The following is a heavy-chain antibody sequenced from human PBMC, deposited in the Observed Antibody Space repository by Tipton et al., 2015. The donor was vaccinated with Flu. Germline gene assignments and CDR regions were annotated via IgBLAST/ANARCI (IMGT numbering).Heavy chain of an antibody. D-gene: IGHD1-26*01. CDR2: IYHSGST. J-gene: IGHJ4*02. CDR3: ARGRIVGAPFDY. Sequence: LRLSCAVSGYSISSGYYWGWIRQPPGKGLEWIGSIYHSGSTYYNPSLKSRVTISVDTSKNHFSLMLNSVTAADTAVYYCARGRIVGAPFDYWGRGTLVTVSS. CDR1: GYSISSGYY. V-gene: IGHV4-38-2*01.